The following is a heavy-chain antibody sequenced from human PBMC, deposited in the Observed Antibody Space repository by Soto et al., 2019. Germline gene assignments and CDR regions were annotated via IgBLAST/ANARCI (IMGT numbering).Heavy chain of an antibody. Sequence: XPVKVSCTASGYPFTSYYMHWVRQTPGQGLEWMGIINPSGGSTSYAQKFQGRVTMTRDTSTSTVYMELSSLRSEDTAVYYCARQLDYCSGGSCSTGGSPAFDYCGQGTLVTVSS. D-gene: IGHD2-15*01. CDR2: INPSGGST. CDR3: ARQLDYCSGGSCSTGGSPAFDY. V-gene: IGHV1-46*01. CDR1: GYPFTSYY. J-gene: IGHJ4*02.